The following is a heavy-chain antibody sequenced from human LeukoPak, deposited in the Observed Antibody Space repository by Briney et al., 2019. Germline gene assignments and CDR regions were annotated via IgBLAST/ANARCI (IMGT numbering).Heavy chain of an antibody. CDR1: GFTFSSYG. CDR3: ARAESGSYLSFDY. D-gene: IGHD1-26*01. V-gene: IGHV3-30*03. Sequence: GGSLRLSCAASGFTFSSYGMHWVRQAPGKGLEWVAVISYDGSNKYYADSVKGRFTISRDNSKNTLYLQMNSLRAVDTAVYYCARAESGSYLSFDYWGQGTLVTVSS. J-gene: IGHJ4*02. CDR2: ISYDGSNK.